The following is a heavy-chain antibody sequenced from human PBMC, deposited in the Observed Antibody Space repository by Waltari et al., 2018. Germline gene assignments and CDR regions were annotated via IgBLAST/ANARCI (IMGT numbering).Heavy chain of an antibody. D-gene: IGHD4-17*01. Sequence: QVQLQQSGPGLVKTSQTLSLTCAISGDSVSTNSASWNWIRQSPSRGLEWLGRTYYRSRWYNDYAVSVKSRITISPDTSKNQFSLQLHSVTPDDTAVYYCARGYVDYILWWDHWGQGTLVTVSS. CDR1: GDSVSTNSAS. J-gene: IGHJ4*02. CDR2: TYYRSRWYN. CDR3: ARGYVDYILWWDH. V-gene: IGHV6-1*01.